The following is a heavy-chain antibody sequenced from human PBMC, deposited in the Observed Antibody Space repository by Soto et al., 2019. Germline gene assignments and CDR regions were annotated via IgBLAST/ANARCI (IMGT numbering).Heavy chain of an antibody. J-gene: IGHJ4*02. V-gene: IGHV3-74*01. CDR3: VRCFSGDSVGCAF. D-gene: IGHD4-17*01. CDR1: GFTFSSYW. CDR2: LNNDGSFT. Sequence: EVQLVESGGGLVQPGGSRRLPCAASGFTFSSYWMHWVRQVPGKGLVWVSRLNNDGSFTNYADSLKGRFTISGDNAKSTLYLEMTSLRGDDTAVFHCVRCFSGDSVGCAFWSQGALVIISS.